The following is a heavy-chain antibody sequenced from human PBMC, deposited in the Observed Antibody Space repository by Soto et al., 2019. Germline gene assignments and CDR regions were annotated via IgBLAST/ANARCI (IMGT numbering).Heavy chain of an antibody. Sequence: HSGTLPLTCAAYGGSFSDDYWSWCRQTPGEGLEWIGEINHSGSTNQSPSLKSRISISVDTSKNQFSLKLKSVTVADMAVFYCGRGRSKGGAPAKYHFDSWGQGTLVTVSS. D-gene: IGHD4-17*01. CDR1: GGSFSDDY. CDR3: GRGRSKGGAPAKYHFDS. V-gene: IGHV4-34*01. J-gene: IGHJ4*02. CDR2: INHSGST.